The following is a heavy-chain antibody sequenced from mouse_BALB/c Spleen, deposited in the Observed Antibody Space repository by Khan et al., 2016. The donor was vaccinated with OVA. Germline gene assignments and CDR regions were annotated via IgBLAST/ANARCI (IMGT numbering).Heavy chain of an antibody. Sequence: QVQLQQSGAELARPGASVKMSCKASGYTFTSNTMHWVKQRPGQGLEWIGYITPSSNFTNYNQKFNGKATLAADKSSSTAYMQLSSLTSEDSAVYYCARRTSLYTLDYWGQGTSVTVSS. CDR3: ARRTSLYTLDY. J-gene: IGHJ4*01. CDR2: ITPSSNFT. V-gene: IGHV1-4*01. CDR1: GYTFTSNT.